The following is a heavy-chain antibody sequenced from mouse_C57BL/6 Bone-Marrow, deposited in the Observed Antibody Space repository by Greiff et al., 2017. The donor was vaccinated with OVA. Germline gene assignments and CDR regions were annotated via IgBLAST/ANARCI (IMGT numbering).Heavy chain of an antibody. J-gene: IGHJ1*03. D-gene: IGHD1-1*01. CDR2: IHPSDSDT. CDR3: ARDYGSSHWYFDV. Sequence: QVQLQQPGAELVKPGASVKVSCKASGYTFTSYWLHWVKQRPGQGLEWIGRIHPSDSDTNYNQKFKGKATLTVDKSSSTAYMQLSSLTSEDSAVYDSARDYGSSHWYFDVWGTGTTVTVSA. V-gene: IGHV1-74*01. CDR1: GYTFTSYW.